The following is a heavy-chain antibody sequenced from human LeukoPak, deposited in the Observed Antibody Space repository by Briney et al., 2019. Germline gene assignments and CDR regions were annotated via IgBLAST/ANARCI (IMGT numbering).Heavy chain of an antibody. J-gene: IGHJ4*02. V-gene: IGHV4-34*01. Sequence: NTSETLSLTCAVYGGSFSGYYWSWIRQPPGKGLEWIGEINHSGSTNYNPSLKSRVTISVDTSKNQFSLKLSSVTAADTAVYYCARKPLDLYSSGWARTGGLDYWGQGTLVTVSS. CDR1: GGSFSGYY. D-gene: IGHD6-19*01. CDR2: INHSGST. CDR3: ARKPLDLYSSGWARTGGLDY.